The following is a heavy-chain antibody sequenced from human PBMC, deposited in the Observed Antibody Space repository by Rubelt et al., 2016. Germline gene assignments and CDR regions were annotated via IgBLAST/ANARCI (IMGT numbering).Heavy chain of an antibody. CDR1: GYSISSGYY. Sequence: QVQLQESGPGLVKPSETLSLTCTVSGYSISSGYYWGWLRQPPGKGLEWIGCINHSGSTYHNPSLKSRATISAAKSKNQFSLKLRSVTAADTAVDYCARVNDTAHGMDVWGQGTTVTVSS. D-gene: IGHD5-18*01. V-gene: IGHV4-38-2*02. J-gene: IGHJ6*02. CDR3: ARVNDTAHGMDV. CDR2: INHSGST.